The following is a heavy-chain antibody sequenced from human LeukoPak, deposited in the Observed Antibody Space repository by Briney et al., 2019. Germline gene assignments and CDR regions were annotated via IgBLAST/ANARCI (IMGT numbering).Heavy chain of an antibody. V-gene: IGHV4-34*01. J-gene: IGHJ4*02. Sequence: SETLSLTCAVYGGSFSGYYWSWIRQPPGKGLEWIGEISHSGSTNYNPSLKSRVTISVDTSKNQFSLKLSSVTAADTAVYYCARGKVAGTYYFDYWGQGTLVTVSS. CDR1: GGSFSGYY. CDR3: ARGKVAGTYYFDY. D-gene: IGHD6-19*01. CDR2: ISHSGST.